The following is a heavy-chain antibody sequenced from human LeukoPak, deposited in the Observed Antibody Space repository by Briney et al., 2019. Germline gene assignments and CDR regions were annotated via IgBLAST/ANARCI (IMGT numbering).Heavy chain of an antibody. CDR3: ARGAYYYED. V-gene: IGHV3-30*03. J-gene: IGHJ4*02. CDR2: ISYDGSNK. CDR1: GFNFSSYG. D-gene: IGHD3-22*01. Sequence: GRSLRLSCAASGFNFSSYGMHWVRQAPGKGLEWVAVISYDGSNKYYADSVKGRFTISRDNSKNTLYLQMNSLRAEDTAVYYCARGAYYYEDWGQGTLVTVSS.